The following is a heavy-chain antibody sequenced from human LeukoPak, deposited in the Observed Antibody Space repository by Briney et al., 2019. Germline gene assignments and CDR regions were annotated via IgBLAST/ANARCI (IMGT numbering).Heavy chain of an antibody. CDR3: VKDNSMATILIGPEAIYYYHAMDV. D-gene: IGHD3-9*01. J-gene: IGHJ6*02. V-gene: IGHV3-23*01. CDR2: INDIGSKT. Sequence: GGSLRLSCEGSGFTFKNYGMSWVRQSPGKGLEWVSDINDIGSKTYYGDSMKGRVIVSRDNSKKAVYLQMSSLRAEDTAVYYCVKDNSMATILIGPEAIYYYHAMDVWGQGAMVTVSS. CDR1: GFTFKNYG.